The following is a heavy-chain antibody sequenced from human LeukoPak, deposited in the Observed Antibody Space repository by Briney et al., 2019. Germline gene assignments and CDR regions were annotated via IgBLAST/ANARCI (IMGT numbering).Heavy chain of an antibody. CDR2: IYHSGST. V-gene: IGHV4-38-2*02. J-gene: IGHJ4*02. CDR3: ARDSGYDREADY. Sequence: PSQTLSLTCTVSGYSISSGYYWGWIRQPPGKGLEWIGSIYHSGSTYYNPSLKSRVTISVDTSKNQFSLKLSSVTAADTAVYYCARDSGYDREADYWGQGTLVAVSS. CDR1: GYSISSGYY. D-gene: IGHD5-12*01.